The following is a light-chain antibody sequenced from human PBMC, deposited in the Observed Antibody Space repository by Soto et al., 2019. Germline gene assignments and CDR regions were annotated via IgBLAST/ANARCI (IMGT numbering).Light chain of an antibody. V-gene: IGLV2-11*01. CDR1: SSDVGGYNH. CDR2: DVS. Sequence: QSALTQPRSVSGSPGQSVTISCTGTSSDVGGYNHVSWYQQYPGKAPKLMIYDVSKRPSGVPDRFSGSKSGNTASLTISGLQAEDESYYYCCSYAGSYTYVFGTETKLTVL. CDR3: CSYAGSYTYV. J-gene: IGLJ1*01.